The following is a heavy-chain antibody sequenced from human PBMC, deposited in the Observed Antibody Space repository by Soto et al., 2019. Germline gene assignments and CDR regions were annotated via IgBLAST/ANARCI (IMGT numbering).Heavy chain of an antibody. J-gene: IGHJ3*02. CDR3: ARRYYGSGSHVAFDI. CDR1: GGSISSYY. Sequence: QVQLQESGPGLVKPSETLSLTCTVSGGSISSYYWSWIRQPPGKGLEWIGYIHYSGSTNYNPSLKSRVTISVDTSKNQFSLKLSSVTAADTALYYCARRYYGSGSHVAFDIWGQGTMVTVSS. V-gene: IGHV4-59*01. CDR2: IHYSGST. D-gene: IGHD3-10*01.